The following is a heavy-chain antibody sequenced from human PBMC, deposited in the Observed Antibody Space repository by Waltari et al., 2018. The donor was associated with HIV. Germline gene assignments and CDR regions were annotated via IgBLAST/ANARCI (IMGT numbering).Heavy chain of an antibody. D-gene: IGHD2-8*01. J-gene: IGHJ4*02. CDR1: GGSISNYW. Sequence: QVQLQESGPGLVKPSGTLSLTCTVSGGSISNYWWSLIRQPPGEGLEWVGCVAYSGSTDYNPSLKSRVTISVDTSKNQFSLKLSSVTAAETAVYYCARGGCVNGVCYRGLLDSWGQGTLVTVSS. CDR2: VAYSGST. CDR3: ARGGCVNGVCYRGLLDS. V-gene: IGHV4-59*01.